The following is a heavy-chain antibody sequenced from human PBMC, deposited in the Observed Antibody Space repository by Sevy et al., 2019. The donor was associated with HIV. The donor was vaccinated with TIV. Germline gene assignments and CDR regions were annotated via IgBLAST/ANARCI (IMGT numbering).Heavy chain of an antibody. Sequence: GGSLRLSCAASGFTFSSYEMNWVRQAPGKGLEWVSYISSSGSTIYYADSVKGRFTISRDNAKNSLYLQMNSLRAEDTAVYYCARISGGGYSSNAGFDYWGQGTLVTVSS. CDR2: ISSSGSTI. CDR3: ARISGGGYSSNAGFDY. V-gene: IGHV3-48*03. D-gene: IGHD6-13*01. CDR1: GFTFSSYE. J-gene: IGHJ4*02.